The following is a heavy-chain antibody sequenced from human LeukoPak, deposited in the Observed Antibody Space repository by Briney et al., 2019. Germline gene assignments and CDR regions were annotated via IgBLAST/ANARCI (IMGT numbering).Heavy chain of an antibody. CDR2: IKQDGSEK. D-gene: IGHD5-24*01. CDR3: ARWAWLQGGPDAFDI. CDR1: GFTFSTYW. Sequence: GGSLRLSCAASGFTFSTYWMAWVRQAPGKGLEWVANIKQDGSEKYYVGSVKGRFTISRDNAKNLLFLQMNSLRAEDTAVYYGARWAWLQGGPDAFDIWGQGTMVTLSS. V-gene: IGHV3-7*01. J-gene: IGHJ3*02.